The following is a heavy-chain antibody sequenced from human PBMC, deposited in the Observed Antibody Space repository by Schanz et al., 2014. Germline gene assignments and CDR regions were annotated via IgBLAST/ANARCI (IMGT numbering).Heavy chain of an antibody. D-gene: IGHD2-15*01. CDR1: GFTFNSYA. CDR2: ISHSGGRK. J-gene: IGHJ6*02. CDR3: AKGMGYCSGGTCYDYYYYGLDV. V-gene: IGHV3-23*01. Sequence: DVQLLESGGGLVQPGGSLRLSCAASGFTFNSYAMTWVRQAPGKGLEWVSSISHSGGRKYYADSVKGRFTISRDNSETTLYLQMNSLSADDTAVFYCAKGMGYCSGGTCYDYYYYGLDVWGQGTTVTVSS.